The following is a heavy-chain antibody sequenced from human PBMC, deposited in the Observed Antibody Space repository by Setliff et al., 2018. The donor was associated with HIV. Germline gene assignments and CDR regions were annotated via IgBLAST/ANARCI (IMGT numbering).Heavy chain of an antibody. Sequence: SETLSLTCTVSGHSITSGRYFWSWIRQRPGKGLEWLGYIYSTGSTYYNPSLTSRVSISLDTSKNQFSLKMSSVTAADTAVYYCARGVVDYDFWSGSGDYYYMDVWGKGTTVTVSS. J-gene: IGHJ6*03. D-gene: IGHD3-3*01. CDR3: ARGVVDYDFWSGSGDYYYMDV. CDR2: IYSTGST. CDR1: GHSITSGRYF. V-gene: IGHV4-31*03.